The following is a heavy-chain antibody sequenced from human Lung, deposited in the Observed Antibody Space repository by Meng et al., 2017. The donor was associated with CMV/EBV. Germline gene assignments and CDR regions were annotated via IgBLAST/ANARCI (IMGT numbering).Heavy chain of an antibody. V-gene: IGHV1-18*01. D-gene: IGHD3-10*01. CDR1: GYSFSRYG. CDR2: ISAYNGNT. J-gene: IGHJ4*02. Sequence: ASVKVSCKASGYSFSRYGINWVRQAPGQGLEWLGWISAYNGNTNYAQKLEARVTMTTDTSTSTAYMELSSLRSDDTAVYYCARDRWHYGSGNYYPFDFWGQGTXVTVSS. CDR3: ARDRWHYGSGNYYPFDF.